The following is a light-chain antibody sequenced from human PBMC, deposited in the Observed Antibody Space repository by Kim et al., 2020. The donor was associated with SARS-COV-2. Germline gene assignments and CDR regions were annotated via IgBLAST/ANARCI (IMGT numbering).Light chain of an antibody. V-gene: IGLV2-14*03. CDR2: DVT. Sequence: QSALTQPASVSGSPGQSITISCTGTSSDVGGYNYVSWYQQHPGKAPKLMIYDVTNRPSGVSNRFSGSKSGNTASLTISGLQAEDEADYYCCSYTGSSPLEFGTGTKVTVL. CDR1: SSDVGGYNY. J-gene: IGLJ1*01. CDR3: CSYTGSSPLE.